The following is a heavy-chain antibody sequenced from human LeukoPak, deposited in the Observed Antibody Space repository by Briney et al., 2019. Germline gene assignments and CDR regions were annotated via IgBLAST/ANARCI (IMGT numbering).Heavy chain of an antibody. D-gene: IGHD3-10*01. CDR2: IYYSGST. Sequence: PSETLSLTCAVSGGSISSGGYSWSWIRQPPGKGLEWIGYIYYSGSTNYNPSLKSRVTISVDTSKNQFSLKLSSVTAADTAVYYCARDLWFGEFRYWGQGTLVTVSS. CDR3: ARDLWFGEFRY. V-gene: IGHV4-61*08. CDR1: GGSISSGGYS. J-gene: IGHJ4*02.